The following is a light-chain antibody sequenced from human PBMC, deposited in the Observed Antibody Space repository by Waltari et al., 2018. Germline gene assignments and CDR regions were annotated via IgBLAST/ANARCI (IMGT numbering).Light chain of an antibody. J-gene: IGKJ1*01. CDR1: QRISSY. V-gene: IGKV1-39*01. CDR3: QQTYNNFRT. CDR2: AAS. Sequence: DIHMTQSPSSLSASVGDRVTITCRASQRISSYLNWYQQTPGKAPKLLIYAASSLESGVPSRFSGSGFGTDFTLTINGLQAEDYAAYYCQQTYNNFRTFGQGTKVDVK.